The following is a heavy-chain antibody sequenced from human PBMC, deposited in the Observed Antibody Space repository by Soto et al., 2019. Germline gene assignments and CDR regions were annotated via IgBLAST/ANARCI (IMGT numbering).Heavy chain of an antibody. CDR3: ARDGNYYYYYMDV. J-gene: IGHJ6*03. CDR2: ISYDGSNK. V-gene: IGHV3-30*04. D-gene: IGHD2-15*01. Sequence: GGSLRLSCAASGFTFSSYAMHWVRQAPGKGLEWVAVISYDGSNKYYADSVKGRFTISRDNSKNTLYLQMNSLRAEDTAVYYCARDGNYYYYYMDVWGKGTTVTVSS. CDR1: GFTFSSYA.